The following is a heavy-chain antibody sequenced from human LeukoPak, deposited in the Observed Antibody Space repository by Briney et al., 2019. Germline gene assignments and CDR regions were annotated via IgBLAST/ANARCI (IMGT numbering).Heavy chain of an antibody. CDR3: ARDQRVYSSGWVNWFDP. Sequence: KPGGSLRLSCAASGFTFSSYSMNWVRQAPGKGLEWVSSISSSSSYIYYADSVKGRFTISRDNAKNSLYLQMNSLGAEDTAVYYCARDQRVYSSGWVNWFDPWGQGTLVTVSS. CDR1: GFTFSSYS. V-gene: IGHV3-21*01. J-gene: IGHJ5*02. D-gene: IGHD6-19*01. CDR2: ISSSSSYI.